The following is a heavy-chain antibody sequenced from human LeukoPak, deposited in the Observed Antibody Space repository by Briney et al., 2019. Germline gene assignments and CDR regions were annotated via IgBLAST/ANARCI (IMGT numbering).Heavy chain of an antibody. J-gene: IGHJ4*02. CDR1: GFTFSSHA. V-gene: IGHV3-30*04. D-gene: IGHD3-22*01. Sequence: GGSLRLSCAASGFTFSSHAMHWVRQAPGKGLEWGAVISYDGSNAYYADSVKGRFTSSRDNSKNTMYLQMNSLRDGDTAVYYCARGDSIVIVIKAFDYWGQGTQVTVSS. CDR3: ARGDSIVIVIKAFDY. CDR2: ISYDGSNA.